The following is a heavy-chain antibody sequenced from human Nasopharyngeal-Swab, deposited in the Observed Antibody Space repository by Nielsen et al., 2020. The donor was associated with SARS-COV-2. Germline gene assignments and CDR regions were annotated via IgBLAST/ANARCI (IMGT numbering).Heavy chain of an antibody. V-gene: IGHV1-69*13. D-gene: IGHD2-21*02. Sequence: SVKVSCKASGGTYSIYAISWVRQAPGHGPEWMGGIIPIFGTSNYAQKFQGRVTITADELTSTAYMELSSLRSVDTAVYYCARMHCGGDCYSRGEDAFDLWGQGTLVTVSS. CDR3: ARMHCGGDCYSRGEDAFDL. J-gene: IGHJ3*01. CDR1: GGTYSIYA. CDR2: IIPIFGTS.